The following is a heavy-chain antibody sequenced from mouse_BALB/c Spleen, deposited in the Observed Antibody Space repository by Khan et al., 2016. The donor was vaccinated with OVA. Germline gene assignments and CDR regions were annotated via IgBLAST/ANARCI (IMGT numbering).Heavy chain of an antibody. CDR3: AGFEASYYAMYY. D-gene: IGHD6-1*01. Sequence: VQLKESGPGLVAPSQSLSITCTVSGFSLTSYGVNWVRQPPGKGLEWLGGIWGDGSTNDHSALISRLSITKDNSKSQVFLKLNSLQTDDTATYYCAGFEASYYAMYYWGQGTSVTVSS. CDR1: GFSLTSYG. CDR2: IWGDGST. J-gene: IGHJ4*01. V-gene: IGHV2-3*01.